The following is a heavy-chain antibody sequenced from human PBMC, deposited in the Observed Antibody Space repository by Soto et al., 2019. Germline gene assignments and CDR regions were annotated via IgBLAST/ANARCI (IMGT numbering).Heavy chain of an antibody. CDR1: GGTFSSYS. CDR3: ARGTYYGETDY. V-gene: IGHV1-69*13. Sequence: ASVKVSCKASGGTFSSYSISWVRQAPGQGLEWMGGIIPIFGTANYAQKFQGRVTITADESTSTAYMELSSLRSEDTAVYYCARGTYYGETDYWGQGTLVTVSS. J-gene: IGHJ4*02. D-gene: IGHD4-17*01. CDR2: IIPIFGTA.